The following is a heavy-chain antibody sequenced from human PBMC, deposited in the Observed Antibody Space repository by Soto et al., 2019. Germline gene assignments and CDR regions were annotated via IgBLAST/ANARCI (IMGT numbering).Heavy chain of an antibody. V-gene: IGHV1-69*06. J-gene: IGHJ6*02. CDR3: ARDLYSGSYYYYYGMDV. CDR2: IIPIFGTA. CDR1: GGTFSSYA. Sequence: SVKVSCKASGGTFSSYAISCVRQAPGQGLEWMGGIIPIFGTANYAQKFQGRVTITADKSTSTAYMELSSLRSEDTAVYYCARDLYSGSYYYYYGMDVWGQGTTVTVS. D-gene: IGHD1-26*01.